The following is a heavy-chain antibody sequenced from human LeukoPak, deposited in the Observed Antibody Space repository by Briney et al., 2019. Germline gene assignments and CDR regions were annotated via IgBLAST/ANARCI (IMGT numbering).Heavy chain of an antibody. Sequence: SETLSLTRAVYGGSFSGYYWSWIRQPPGKGLEWIGEINHSGSTNYNPSLKSRVTISVDTSKNQFSLKLSSVTAADTAVYYCASVNSTPYPWGQGTLVTVSS. D-gene: IGHD2-15*01. J-gene: IGHJ4*02. CDR3: ASVNSTPYP. CDR1: GGSFSGYY. CDR2: INHSGST. V-gene: IGHV4-34*01.